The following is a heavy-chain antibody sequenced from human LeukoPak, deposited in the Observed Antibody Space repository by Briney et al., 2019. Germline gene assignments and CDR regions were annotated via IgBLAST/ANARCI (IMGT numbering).Heavy chain of an antibody. D-gene: IGHD3-10*01. Sequence: HPGGSLRLSCAASGFTVSSNYMSWVRQAPGKGLEWVSVIYSGGSTYYADSVKGRFTISRDNSKNTLYLQMNSLRAEDTAVYYCAGIDYGSGAFWFDPWGQGTLVTVSS. V-gene: IGHV3-66*02. CDR3: AGIDYGSGAFWFDP. J-gene: IGHJ5*02. CDR1: GFTVSSNY. CDR2: IYSGGST.